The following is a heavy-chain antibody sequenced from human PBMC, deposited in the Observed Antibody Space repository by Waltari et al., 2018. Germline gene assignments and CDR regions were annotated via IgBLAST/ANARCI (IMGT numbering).Heavy chain of an antibody. Sequence: KLVESGGGLMQPGGSLRLSCAASGFSVYNNYLSWVRQAPGKGLEWVSVIYSGGHTNDADSVKGRFTISSDNNKNTLYLQMNSLRAEDTAVYYCAREHYNYWSGYQGYAFDIWGQGITVTVSS. CDR1: GFSVYNNY. CDR3: AREHYNYWSGYQGYAFDI. J-gene: IGHJ3*02. D-gene: IGHD3-3*01. V-gene: IGHV3-53*01. CDR2: IYSGGHT.